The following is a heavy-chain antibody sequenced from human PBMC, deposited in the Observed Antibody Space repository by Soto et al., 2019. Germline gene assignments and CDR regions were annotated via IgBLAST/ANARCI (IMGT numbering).Heavy chain of an antibody. CDR3: ARERCSTGCPMDV. CDR2: IYHSGST. CDR1: GGFISSGGYY. Sequence: QVQLQESGPGLMKPSQTLSLTCTVSGGFISSGGYYWAWIRQHPGNGLEWIGYIYHSGSTYYNPSLKSRVTISVDTSENQFSLRLSSVTAADTAIYYCARERCSTGCPMDVWGQGATVTVSS. V-gene: IGHV4-31*03. J-gene: IGHJ6*02. D-gene: IGHD2-2*01.